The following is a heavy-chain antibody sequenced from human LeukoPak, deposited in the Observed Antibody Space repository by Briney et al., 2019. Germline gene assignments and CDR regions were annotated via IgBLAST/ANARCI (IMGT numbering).Heavy chain of an antibody. CDR2: ISGSGGST. CDR1: GFTFGDYA. CDR3: ANAPGVDYYDSSGYYYDY. Sequence: PGGSLRLSCTASGFTFGDYAMSWFRQAPGKGLEWVSAISGSGGSTYYADSVKGRFTISRDNSKNTLYLQMNSLRAEDTAVYYCANAPGVDYYDSSGYYYDYWGQGTLVTVSS. J-gene: IGHJ4*02. D-gene: IGHD3-22*01. V-gene: IGHV3-23*01.